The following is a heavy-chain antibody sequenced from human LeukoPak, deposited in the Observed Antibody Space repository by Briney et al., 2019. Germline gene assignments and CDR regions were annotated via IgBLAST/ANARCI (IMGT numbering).Heavy chain of an antibody. CDR2: ISGRGETT. D-gene: IGHD2-8*01. V-gene: IGHV3-23*01. J-gene: IGHJ1*01. Sequence: GGSLRLSCAASGFLFNDYAMSWVRQAPGKGLEWVSGISGRGETTNSAGSVKGRFSIFKDYSKDTLFLQMNSLRAEDTALYYCVRHGDRIMESGTSYFHHWGQGALVTVSS. CDR1: GFLFNDYA. CDR3: VRHGDRIMESGTSYFHH.